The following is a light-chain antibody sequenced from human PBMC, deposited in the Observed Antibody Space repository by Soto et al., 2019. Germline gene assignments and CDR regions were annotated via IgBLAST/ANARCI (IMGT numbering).Light chain of an antibody. J-gene: IGKJ5*01. CDR2: GAS. Sequence: EIVLTQSPGTLSLSPGERATLSCRASQSVSSSYLAWYQQKPGQAPSLLIYGASRRATGLPDRFSGSESGTDFTLTISRLEPEDFAVYYCQQYDSSPITFGQGTRLEIK. CDR3: QQYDSSPIT. V-gene: IGKV3-20*01. CDR1: QSVSSSY.